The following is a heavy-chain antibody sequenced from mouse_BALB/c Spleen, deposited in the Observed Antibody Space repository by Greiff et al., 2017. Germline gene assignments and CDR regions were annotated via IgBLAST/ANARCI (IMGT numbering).Heavy chain of an antibody. D-gene: IGHD2-3*01. Sequence: EVKLQESGPGLVKPSQSLSLTCTVTGYSITSDYAWNWIRQFPGNKLEWMGYISYSCSTSYNPSLKSRISITRDTSKNQFFLQLNSVTTEDTATYYCARHDDGYNYFDYWGQGTTLTVSS. CDR3: ARHDDGYNYFDY. V-gene: IGHV3-2*02. CDR2: ISYSCST. J-gene: IGHJ2*01. CDR1: GYSITSDYA.